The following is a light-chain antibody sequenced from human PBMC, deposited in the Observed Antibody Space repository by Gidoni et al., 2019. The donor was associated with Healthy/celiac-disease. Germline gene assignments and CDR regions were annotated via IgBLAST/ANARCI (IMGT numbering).Light chain of an antibody. J-gene: IGKJ5*01. V-gene: IGKV3-11*01. CDR2: DAS. CDR3: QQRSNWPIT. Sequence: EIVLTQSPATLSLSPGERATLSCRASQSVSSYLAWYQQKPGQAPRLLIYDASTRATGIPARFSGSGSGTYFTLTISSLAPEDFAVYYCQQRSNWPITFGQGTRLEIK. CDR1: QSVSSY.